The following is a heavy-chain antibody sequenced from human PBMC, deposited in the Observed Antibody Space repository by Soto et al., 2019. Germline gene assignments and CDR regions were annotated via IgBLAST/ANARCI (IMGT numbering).Heavy chain of an antibody. J-gene: IGHJ3*02. CDR3: ARDGQYRTDGFDI. V-gene: IGHV3-23*01. D-gene: IGHD5-12*01. Sequence: EAQLLESGGELIQPGGSLRLSCAASGFTYSSHGMSWVRQAPGKGLEWIAGLSRGGGSTYYADSVKGRFTISRDNSKNTLDLIMSSLRVEDTALFYCARDGQYRTDGFDIGGQGTMVTVSS. CDR2: LSRGGGST. CDR1: GFTYSSHG.